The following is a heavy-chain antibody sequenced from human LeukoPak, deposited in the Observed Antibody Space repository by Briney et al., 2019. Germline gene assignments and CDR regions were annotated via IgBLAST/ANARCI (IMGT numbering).Heavy chain of an antibody. CDR1: GGSISSYY. Sequence: SETLSLTCTVSGGSISSYYWSWIRQPAGKGLEWIGRIYTSGSTNYNPSLKSRVTMSVDTSKNQFSLKLSSVTAADTAVYYCARGTGDDSSGSDVFDIWGQGTMVTVS. CDR2: IYTSGST. V-gene: IGHV4-4*07. J-gene: IGHJ3*02. CDR3: ARGTGDDSSGSDVFDI. D-gene: IGHD3-22*01.